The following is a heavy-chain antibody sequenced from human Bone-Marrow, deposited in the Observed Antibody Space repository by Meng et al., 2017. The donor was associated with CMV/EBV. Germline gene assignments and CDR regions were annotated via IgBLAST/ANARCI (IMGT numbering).Heavy chain of an antibody. Sequence: GESLKISCAASGFTFSSYWMHWVRQAPGKGLVWVSRINSDGSSTSYADSVKGRFTISRDNAKNTLYLQMNSLRAEDTAVYYCARVRGSVRGVYYYYGMDVWGQGHTV. CDR2: INSDGSST. CDR1: GFTFSSYW. D-gene: IGHD5/OR15-5a*01. V-gene: IGHV3-74*01. CDR3: ARVRGSVRGVYYYYGMDV. J-gene: IGHJ6*02.